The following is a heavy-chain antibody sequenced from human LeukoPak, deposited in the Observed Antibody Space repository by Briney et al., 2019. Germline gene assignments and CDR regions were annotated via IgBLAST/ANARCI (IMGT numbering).Heavy chain of an antibody. CDR3: ARGGRDYYDTSGYYS. CDR2: INPNSGGT. Sequence: ASVKVSGNAVGYTVTGYYMHWVRQAPGHGLEWMGWINPNSGGTNYAQKFQGRVTMTRDTSISTAYMELSRLRSDDTAVYYCARGGRDYYDTSGYYSWGQGTLVTVSP. D-gene: IGHD3-22*01. J-gene: IGHJ4*02. V-gene: IGHV1-2*02. CDR1: GYTVTGYY.